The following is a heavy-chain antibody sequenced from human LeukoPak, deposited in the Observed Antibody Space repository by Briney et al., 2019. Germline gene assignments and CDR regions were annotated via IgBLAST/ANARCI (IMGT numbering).Heavy chain of an antibody. D-gene: IGHD1-26*01. CDR3: AGSGSFTWGAFDI. CDR2: IRYDGSNK. CDR1: QFTFSRHT. V-gene: IGHV3-30*04. Sequence: GRSLRLSCAASQFTFSRHTMHWVRQAPGKGLEWVAFIRYDGSNKYYADSVKGRFTISRDNAKNSLYLQMNSLRAEDTAVYYCAGSGSFTWGAFDIWGQGTMVTVSS. J-gene: IGHJ3*02.